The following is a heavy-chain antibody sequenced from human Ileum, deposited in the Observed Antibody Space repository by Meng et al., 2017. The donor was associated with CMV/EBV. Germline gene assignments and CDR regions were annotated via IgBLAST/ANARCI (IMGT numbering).Heavy chain of an antibody. D-gene: IGHD1-20*01. CDR2: IYYNGNT. J-gene: IGHJ4*02. CDR3: ARDITGSHFDH. V-gene: IGHV4-39*07. Sequence: HLQESGPGLVKPSETLSLTCTVSGGSINSNNYYWGWICQPPGKGLEWIGSIYYNGNTPYNPSLKSRVTISLDTSKNQFSLRLSSVTAADTAVYYCARDITGSHFDHWGQGVLVTVSS. CDR1: GGSINSNNYY.